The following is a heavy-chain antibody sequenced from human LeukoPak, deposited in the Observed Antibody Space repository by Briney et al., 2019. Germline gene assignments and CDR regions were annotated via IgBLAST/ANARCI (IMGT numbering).Heavy chain of an antibody. V-gene: IGHV3-53*01. CDR1: GFIVSRNY. J-gene: IGHJ5*02. Sequence: GGSLRLPCAACGFIVSRNYMSWVRQAPGKGLEWVSVLYTGGCTYYADSVKGRFTISRDNSKNTRYLQMNSLRAEDTAVYYCARAKLHLLWFVTWGQGTLVSVSS. CDR2: LYTGGCT. CDR3: ARAKLHLLWFVT. D-gene: IGHD3-10*01.